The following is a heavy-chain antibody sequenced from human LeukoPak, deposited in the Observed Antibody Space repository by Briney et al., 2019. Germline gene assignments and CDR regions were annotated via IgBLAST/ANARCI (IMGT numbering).Heavy chain of an antibody. Sequence: GGSLRLSCAASGFTFSSYGMHWVRQAPGKGLEWVAVISYDGSNKYYADSVKGRFTISRGNSKNTLYLQMNSLRAEDTAVYYCAKGTYPIQLWLPIDYWGQGTLVTVSS. J-gene: IGHJ4*02. V-gene: IGHV3-30*18. CDR3: AKGTYPIQLWLPIDY. D-gene: IGHD5-18*01. CDR1: GFTFSSYG. CDR2: ISYDGSNK.